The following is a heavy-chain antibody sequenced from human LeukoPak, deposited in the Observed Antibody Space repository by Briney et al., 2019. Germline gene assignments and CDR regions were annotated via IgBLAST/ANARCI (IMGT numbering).Heavy chain of an antibody. J-gene: IGHJ4*02. Sequence: PGGSLRLSCAASGFTFSSYEMNWVRQAPGKGLEWVSYISSSGSTIYYADSVKGRFTISRDNAKNSLYLQMNSLRAEDTAVYYCARATLQYFDWLFSLYFDYWGQGTLVTVSS. CDR2: ISSSGSTI. D-gene: IGHD3-9*01. CDR1: GFTFSSYE. V-gene: IGHV3-48*03. CDR3: ARATLQYFDWLFSLYFDY.